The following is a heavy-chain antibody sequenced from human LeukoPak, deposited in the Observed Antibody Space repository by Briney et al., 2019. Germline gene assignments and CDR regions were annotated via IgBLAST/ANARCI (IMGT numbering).Heavy chain of an antibody. J-gene: IGHJ3*02. D-gene: IGHD3-22*01. CDR3: ARDIGKQWLLGNPTPSGGDI. V-gene: IGHV4-31*03. Sequence: SETLSLTCTVSGGSISSGGYYWSWIRQHPGKGLEWIGYIYYSGSTYYNPSLKSRVTISVDTSKNQFSLKLSSVTAADTAVYYCARDIGKQWLLGNPTPSGGDIWGQGTMVTVSS. CDR2: IYYSGST. CDR1: GGSISSGGYY.